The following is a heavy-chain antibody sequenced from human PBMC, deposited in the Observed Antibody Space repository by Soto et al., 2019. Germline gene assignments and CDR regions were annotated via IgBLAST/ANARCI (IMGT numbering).Heavy chain of an antibody. D-gene: IGHD6-6*01. J-gene: IGHJ4*02. CDR2: IYYSGST. Sequence: SETLSLTCTVSGGSISSYYWSWIRQPPGKGLEWIGYIYYSGSTNYNPSLKSRVTISVDTSKNQFSLKLSSVTAADTAVYYCARMVTEEQLGEFDYWGQGTLVTVSS. V-gene: IGHV4-59*08. CDR1: GGSISSYY. CDR3: ARMVTEEQLGEFDY.